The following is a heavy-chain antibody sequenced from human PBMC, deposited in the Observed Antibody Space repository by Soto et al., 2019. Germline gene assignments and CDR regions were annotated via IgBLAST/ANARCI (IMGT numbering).Heavy chain of an antibody. Sequence: GGSLRLSCAASGFTFSSYGMHWVRQAPGKGLEWVAVIWYDGSNKYYADSVKGRFTISRDNSKNTLYLQMNSLRAEDTAVYYCARDMGDSSPFDYWGQGTLVTVSS. CDR1: GFTFSSYG. CDR3: ARDMGDSSPFDY. J-gene: IGHJ4*02. D-gene: IGHD6-13*01. CDR2: IWYDGSNK. V-gene: IGHV3-33*01.